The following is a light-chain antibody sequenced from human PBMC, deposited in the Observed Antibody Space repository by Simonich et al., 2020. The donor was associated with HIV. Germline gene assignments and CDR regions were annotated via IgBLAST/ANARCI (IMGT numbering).Light chain of an antibody. V-gene: IGLV2-14*01. CDR3: SSYTSSSTLVV. Sequence: QSALTQPASVSGSPGQSLTISCTETNSDVGGYNYVSWYQQHPGKAPKIMIYDVINRPSGVSNRVSGSKSGNTAALTISGLQAEDEADYYCSSYTSSSTLVVFGGGTKLTVL. CDR1: NSDVGGYNY. J-gene: IGLJ2*01. CDR2: DVI.